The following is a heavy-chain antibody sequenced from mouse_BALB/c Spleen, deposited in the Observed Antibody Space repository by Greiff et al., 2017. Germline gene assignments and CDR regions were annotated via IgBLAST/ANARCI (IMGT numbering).Heavy chain of an antibody. CDR3: ARDDYRYDWFAY. CDR2: INSNGGST. D-gene: IGHD2-14*01. CDR1: GFTFSSYG. J-gene: IGHJ3*01. V-gene: IGHV5-6-3*01. Sequence: EVKLMESGGGLVQPGGSLKLSCAASGFTFSSYGMSWVRQTPDKRLELVATINSNGGSTYYPDSVKGRFTISRDNAKNTLYLQMSSLKSEDTAMYYCARDDYRYDWFAYWGQGTLVTVSA.